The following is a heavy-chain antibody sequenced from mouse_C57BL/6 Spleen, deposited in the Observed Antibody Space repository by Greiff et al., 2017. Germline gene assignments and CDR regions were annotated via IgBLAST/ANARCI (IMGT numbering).Heavy chain of an antibody. Sequence: VMLVESGPGLVQPSQSLSITCTVSGFSLTSYGVHWVRQSPGKGLEWLGVIWRGGSTDYNAAFMSRLSITKDNSKSQVFFKMNSLQADDTAIYYCARYGSSLYAMDYWGQGTSVTVSS. CDR1: GFSLTSYG. D-gene: IGHD1-1*01. CDR3: ARYGSSLYAMDY. V-gene: IGHV2-5*01. CDR2: IWRGGST. J-gene: IGHJ4*01.